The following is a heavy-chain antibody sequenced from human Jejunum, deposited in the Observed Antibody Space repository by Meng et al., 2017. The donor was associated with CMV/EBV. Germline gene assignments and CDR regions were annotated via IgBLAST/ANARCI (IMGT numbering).Heavy chain of an antibody. CDR2: IYYSGST. V-gene: IGHV4-39*07. CDR3: LRGSGGSV. J-gene: IGHJ1*01. CDR1: CGSRSKRSYY. D-gene: IGHD3-10*01. Sequence: HLRLQEPAPGLVKPSETLSLTCTVSCGSRSKRSYYWGWIRQPPGKGLEWIGSIYYSGSTYYNPSLKSRVTISVDTSKNQFFLKLSSVTAADTAVYHCLRGSGGSVWGQGTLVTVSS.